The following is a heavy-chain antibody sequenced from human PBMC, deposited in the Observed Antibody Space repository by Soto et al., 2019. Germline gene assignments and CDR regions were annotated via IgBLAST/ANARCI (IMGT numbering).Heavy chain of an antibody. D-gene: IGHD6-19*01. V-gene: IGHV3-30*18. CDR3: AKDSPQQWLVRGAFDI. J-gene: IGHJ3*02. Sequence: QVQLVESGGGVVQPGRSLRLSCAASGFTFSSYGMHWVRQAPGKGLEWVAVISYDGSNKYYADSVKGRFTISRDNSKNXLHLPMKSLRAEDTAVYYCAKDSPQQWLVRGAFDIWGQGTMVTVSS. CDR1: GFTFSSYG. CDR2: ISYDGSNK.